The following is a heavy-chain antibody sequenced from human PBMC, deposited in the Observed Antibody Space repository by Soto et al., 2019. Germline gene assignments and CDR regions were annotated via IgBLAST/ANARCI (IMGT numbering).Heavy chain of an antibody. J-gene: IGHJ6*04. Sequence: PSETLSLTCAVYVGSFSGYYWSWIRQPPGKWLEWIGEINRSGSTNXXPSLKSRVXISVDTSKNQFXLKLSXFTSADTAVYYCARFRGDMDVWCKGTTVTVSS. CDR2: INRSGST. CDR3: ARFRGDMDV. V-gene: IGHV4-34*01. CDR1: VGSFSGYY. D-gene: IGHD2-21*01.